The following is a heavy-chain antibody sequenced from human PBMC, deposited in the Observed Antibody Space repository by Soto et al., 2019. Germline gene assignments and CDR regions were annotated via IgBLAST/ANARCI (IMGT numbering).Heavy chain of an antibody. D-gene: IGHD2-15*01. CDR3: VREVACSGGSCHPDY. V-gene: IGHV1-2*02. Sequence: QVQLVQSGAEVKKPGASMKVSSKASGYTFTGHYIHWVRQAPGQGLEWMGWLNPNSGATHYTQKFQGRVSMTRDTSIYTAYLELSRLRSDDTAVYYCVREVACSGGSCHPDYWGQGTLVTVSS. CDR2: LNPNSGAT. J-gene: IGHJ4*02. CDR1: GYTFTGHY.